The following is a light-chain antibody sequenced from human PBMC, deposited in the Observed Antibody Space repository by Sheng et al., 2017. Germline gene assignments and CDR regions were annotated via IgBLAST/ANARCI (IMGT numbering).Light chain of an antibody. V-gene: IGKV3-20*01. J-gene: IGKJ1*01. CDR1: ERVSGNY. CDR3: QQYDTSRT. Sequence: EIVLTQSPGTLSVSPGERVTLSCRASERVSGNYLAWYQQKPGQSPRLLIYRASSRATGIPDRFSGSGSGTDFTLTINRLEPEDFAVYYCQQYDTSRTFGQGTKVEI. CDR2: RAS.